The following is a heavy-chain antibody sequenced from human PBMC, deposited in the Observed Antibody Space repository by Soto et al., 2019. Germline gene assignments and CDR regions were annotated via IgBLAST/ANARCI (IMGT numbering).Heavy chain of an antibody. J-gene: IGHJ6*03. D-gene: IGHD6-19*01. V-gene: IGHV1-8*01. CDR2: MNPNSGNK. CDR3: ARAVAAIYYYYYMDV. Sequence: ASVKVSCKASGYTFTSYDINWVRQATGQGLEWMGWMNPNSGNKGYAQKFKGRVTMTRNTSISTAYMELRSLRSEDTAVYYCARAVAAIYYYYYMDVWGKGTTVTASS. CDR1: GYTFTSYD.